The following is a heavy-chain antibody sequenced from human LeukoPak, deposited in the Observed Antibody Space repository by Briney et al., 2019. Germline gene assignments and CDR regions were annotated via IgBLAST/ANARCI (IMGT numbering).Heavy chain of an antibody. V-gene: IGHV3-53*05. CDR3: TDTLAG. J-gene: IGHJ4*02. CDR1: GFSVGTNY. Sequence: HPGGSLRLSCAASGFSVGTNYVTWVRHPPGKGLEWVSVIYSDGSTYYADPVKGRFTISRDNSKNTLYLQMSSLRPEDTAVYYCTDTLAGWGQGTLVTVSS. D-gene: IGHD5-18*01. CDR2: IYSDGST.